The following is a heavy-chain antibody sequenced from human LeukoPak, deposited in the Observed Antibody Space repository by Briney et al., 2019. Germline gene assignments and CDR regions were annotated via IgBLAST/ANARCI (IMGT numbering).Heavy chain of an antibody. V-gene: IGHV4-39*01. Sequence: PSETLSLTCSVSGGSISSSSYYWGWIRQPPGKGLEWIGNIFYTGSTYYSPSLKSRVIISVDTSKNQFSLNLSSVTAADTAVYYCARRADGSFSFWGQGTLVTVSS. CDR1: GGSISSSSYY. CDR3: ARRADGSFSF. J-gene: IGHJ4*02. CDR2: IFYTGST. D-gene: IGHD1-1*01.